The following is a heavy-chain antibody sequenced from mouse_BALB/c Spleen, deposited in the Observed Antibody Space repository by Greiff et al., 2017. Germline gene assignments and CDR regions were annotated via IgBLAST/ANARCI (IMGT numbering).Heavy chain of an antibody. CDR1: GYSITSDYA. V-gene: IGHV3-2*02. Sequence: EVKLQESGPGLVKPSQSLSLTCTVTGYSITSDYAWNWIRQFPGNKLEWMGYISYSGSTSYNPSLKSRISITRDTSKNQFFLQLNSVTTEDTATYYCAREGDSNLAWFAYWGQGTLVTVSA. CDR3: AREGDSNLAWFAY. CDR2: ISYSGST. D-gene: IGHD6-1*01. J-gene: IGHJ3*01.